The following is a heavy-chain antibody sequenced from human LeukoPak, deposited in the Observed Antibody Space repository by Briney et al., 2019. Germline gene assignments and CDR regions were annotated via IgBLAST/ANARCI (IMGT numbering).Heavy chain of an antibody. CDR3: ARRGSSSFPFDY. CDR1: GGSISSYF. D-gene: IGHD6-6*01. J-gene: IGHJ4*02. V-gene: IGHV4-59*08. CDR2: IYYSGNT. Sequence: SETLSLTCTVSGGSISSYFWIWIRQPPGKGLEWIGYIYYSGNTNSNPSLKSRVTISVDTSKNQFSLKLSSVTAADTAVYYCARRGSSSFPFDYWGQGTLVTVSS.